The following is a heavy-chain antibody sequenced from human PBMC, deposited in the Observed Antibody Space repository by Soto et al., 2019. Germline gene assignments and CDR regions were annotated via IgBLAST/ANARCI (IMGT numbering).Heavy chain of an antibody. D-gene: IGHD6-6*01. CDR3: ARERGSSSSLSYNWFDP. CDR2: INPSGGST. CDR1: GYTFTSYY. J-gene: IGHJ5*02. V-gene: IGHV1-46*01. Sequence: ASVKVSCKASGYTFTSYYMHWVRQAPGQGLEWMGIINPSGGSTSYAQKFQGRVTMTRDTSTSTVYMELSSLRSEDTAVYYCARERGSSSSLSYNWFDPWGQGALVTSPQ.